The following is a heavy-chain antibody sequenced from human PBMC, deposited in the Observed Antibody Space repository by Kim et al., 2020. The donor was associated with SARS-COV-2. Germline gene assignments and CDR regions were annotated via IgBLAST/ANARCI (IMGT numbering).Heavy chain of an antibody. CDR2: IYYSGST. J-gene: IGHJ4*02. V-gene: IGHV4-39*01. Sequence: SETLSLTCTVSGGSISSSSYYWGWIRQPPGKGLEWIGSIYYSGSTYYNPSLKSLVTISVDTSKNQFSLKLRSVTAADTAVYYCARRTVVTGDFPWDYWGQGTLVTVSS. CDR3: ARRTVVTGDFPWDY. CDR1: GGSISSSSYY. D-gene: IGHD7-27*01.